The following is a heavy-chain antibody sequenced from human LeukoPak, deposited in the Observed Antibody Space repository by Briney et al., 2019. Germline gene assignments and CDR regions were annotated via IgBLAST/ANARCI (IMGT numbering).Heavy chain of an antibody. J-gene: IGHJ3*02. CDR1: GFTFSVYA. V-gene: IGHV3-48*01. D-gene: IGHD3-22*01. Sequence: PGGSLRLSCAASGFTFSVYAMNWVRQAPGKGLEWLSFISSSSFTIYYADSVKGRFTISRDNAKNSLYLQMNNLRADDTAVYYCARVQGVITHDAFDIWGQGTMVTVSS. CDR3: ARVQGVITHDAFDI. CDR2: ISSSSFTI.